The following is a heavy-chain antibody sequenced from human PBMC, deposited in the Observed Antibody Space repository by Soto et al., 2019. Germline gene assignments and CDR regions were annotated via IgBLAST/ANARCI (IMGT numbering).Heavy chain of an antibody. D-gene: IGHD6-13*01. CDR1: GGTFSSYA. CDR3: ARHLNSFPIAAAGIRYYYYGMDV. J-gene: IGHJ6*02. CDR2: IIPIFGTA. V-gene: IGHV1-69*01. Sequence: HVQLVQSGAEVKKPGSSVKVSCKASGGTFSSYAISWVRQAPGQGLEWMGGIIPIFGTANYAQKFQGRVTITADESTSTAYMELSSLRSEDTAVYYCARHLNSFPIAAAGIRYYYYGMDVWGQGTTVTVSS.